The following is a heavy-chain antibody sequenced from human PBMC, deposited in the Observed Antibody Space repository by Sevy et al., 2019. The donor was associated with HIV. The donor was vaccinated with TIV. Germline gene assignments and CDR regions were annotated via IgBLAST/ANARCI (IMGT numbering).Heavy chain of an antibody. CDR3: AKWSMGGARWLQLGAFDI. J-gene: IGHJ3*02. CDR1: GFTFSSYG. Sequence: GGSLRLSCAASGFTFSSYGMHWVRQAPGKGLEWVAVISYDGSNKYYGDSLKGRFTISRDNSKNTMYLQMNSLGAEDTAVYYCAKWSMGGARWLQLGAFDIWGQGTMVTVSS. V-gene: IGHV3-30*18. D-gene: IGHD5-12*01. CDR2: ISYDGSNK.